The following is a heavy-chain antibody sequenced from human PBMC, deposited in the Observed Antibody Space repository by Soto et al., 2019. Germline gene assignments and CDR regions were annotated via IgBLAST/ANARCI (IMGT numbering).Heavy chain of an antibody. CDR2: ISYDGSNK. V-gene: IGHV3-30-3*01. D-gene: IGHD3-3*01. CDR1: GFTFSSYA. J-gene: IGHJ6*02. CDR3: ARVLRFLEWFSYYGMDV. Sequence: QPGGSLRLSCAASGFTFSSYAMHWVRQAPGKGLEWVAVISYDGSNKYYADSVKGRFTISRDNSKNTLYLQMNSLRAEDTAVYYCARVLRFLEWFSYYGMDVWGQGTTVTVSS.